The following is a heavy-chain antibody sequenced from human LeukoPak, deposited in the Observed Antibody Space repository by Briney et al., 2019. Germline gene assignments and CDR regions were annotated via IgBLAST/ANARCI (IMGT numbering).Heavy chain of an antibody. Sequence: GGSLRLSCAASGFTFISYWMSWVRQAPGKGLEWVANIKQDGSEKYYVDSVKGRFTISRDNSKNTLYLQMNSLRAEDTAVYYCAKDFGARFAFDYWGQGTLVTVSS. CDR3: AKDFGARFAFDY. CDR2: IKQDGSEK. CDR1: GFTFISYW. D-gene: IGHD3-10*01. V-gene: IGHV3-7*01. J-gene: IGHJ4*02.